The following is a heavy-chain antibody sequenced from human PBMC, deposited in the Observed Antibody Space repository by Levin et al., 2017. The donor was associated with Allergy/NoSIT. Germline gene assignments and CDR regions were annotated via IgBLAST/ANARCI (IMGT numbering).Heavy chain of an antibody. V-gene: IGHV3-9*01. CDR1: GFTFDDYA. CDR3: AKDIDPYYDILTGYGSFDI. CDR2: ISWNSGSI. D-gene: IGHD3-9*01. Sequence: GGSLRLSCAASGFTFDDYAMHWVRQAPGKGLEWVSGISWNSGSIGYADSVKGRFTISRDNAKNSLYLQMNSLRAEDTALYYCAKDIDPYYDILTGYGSFDIWGQGTMVTVSS. J-gene: IGHJ3*02.